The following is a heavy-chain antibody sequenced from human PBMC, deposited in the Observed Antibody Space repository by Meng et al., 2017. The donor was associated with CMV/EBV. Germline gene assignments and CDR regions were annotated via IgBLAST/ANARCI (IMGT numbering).Heavy chain of an antibody. D-gene: IGHD2-2*02. J-gene: IGHJ6*02. CDR1: GGTFSSYA. V-gene: IGHV1-69*10. Sequence: SVKVSCKASGGTFSSYAISWVRQAPGQGLEWMGGIIPILGIANYAQKFQGRVTITADKSTSTAYMELSSLRSEDTAVYYCAREGYCSSTSCYISRDYYYYGMDVWGQGTTVTVSS. CDR2: IIPILGIA. CDR3: AREGYCSSTSCYISRDYYYYGMDV.